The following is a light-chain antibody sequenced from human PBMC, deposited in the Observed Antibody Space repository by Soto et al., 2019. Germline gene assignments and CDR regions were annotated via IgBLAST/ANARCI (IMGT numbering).Light chain of an antibody. Sequence: DIPMTQSPSTLSASVGDRVTITCRASKGISGWLAWHQQKPGKAPKFLLYKASSLDSGVPSRFSGSGSGTEFTLTISSLQQDDFAIYYCQQYCAYPWTFGQGTKVESK. CDR3: QQYCAYPWT. J-gene: IGKJ1*01. CDR2: KAS. V-gene: IGKV1-5*03. CDR1: KGISGW.